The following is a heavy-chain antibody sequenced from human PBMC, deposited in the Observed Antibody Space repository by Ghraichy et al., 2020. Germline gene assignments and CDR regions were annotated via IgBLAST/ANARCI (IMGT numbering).Heavy chain of an antibody. J-gene: IGHJ1*01. Sequence: ESLNISCAVYGGSFSGYYWSWIRQPPGKGLEWIGESNHSGSTNYNPSLKRRVTISVDTSKNQFSLKLSSVTAADTAVYYCAGSSWYVAEYFQHWGQGTLVTVSS. V-gene: IGHV4-34*01. CDR3: AGSSWYVAEYFQH. D-gene: IGHD6-13*01. CDR2: SNHSGST. CDR1: GGSFSGYY.